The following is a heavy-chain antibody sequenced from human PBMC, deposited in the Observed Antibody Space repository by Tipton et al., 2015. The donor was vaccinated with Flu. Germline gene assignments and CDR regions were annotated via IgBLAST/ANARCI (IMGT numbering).Heavy chain of an antibody. CDR1: GYRFSNYW. CDR2: IYPIDSDT. J-gene: IGHJ4*02. V-gene: IGHV5-51*01. Sequence: MQLVQSGPEVKKPGESLKISCKGSGYRFSNYWIGWVRQMPRKGLEWMGIIYPIDSDTRYSPSFQGQVTISADTSINTAYLQWSSLEASDTAIYYCARRGTWASAPFALDSWGQGTLVTVSS. CDR3: ARRGTWASAPFALDS. D-gene: IGHD2-15*01.